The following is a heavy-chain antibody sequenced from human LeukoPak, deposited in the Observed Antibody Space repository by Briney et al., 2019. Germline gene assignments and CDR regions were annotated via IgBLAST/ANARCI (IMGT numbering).Heavy chain of an antibody. J-gene: IGHJ6*02. V-gene: IGHV3-30*04. Sequence: GGSLRLSCAASGFTFSTYPMHWVRQAPGKGLEWVAVISYDGTNKYYTDAVKGRFTISRDNSKNTLYLQMNSLRAEDTAVYYCAREVGVVPAAILITYGMDVWGQGATVTVSS. D-gene: IGHD2-2*01. CDR1: GFTFSTYP. CDR2: ISYDGTNK. CDR3: AREVGVVPAAILITYGMDV.